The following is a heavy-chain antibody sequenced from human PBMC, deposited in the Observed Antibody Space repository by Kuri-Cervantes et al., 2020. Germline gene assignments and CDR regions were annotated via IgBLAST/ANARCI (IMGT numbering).Heavy chain of an antibody. V-gene: IGHV4-31*02. D-gene: IGHD3-22*01. CDR2: IYYSGST. J-gene: IGHJ4*02. CDR3: AREGYYDSSGYYYYN. Sequence: SCTVSGGSISSSSYYWGWIRQHPGKGLEWIGYIYYSGSTYYNPSLKSRVTISVDTSKNQFSLKLSSVTAADTAVYYCAREGYYDSSGYYYYNWGQGTLVTVSS. CDR1: GGSISSSSYY.